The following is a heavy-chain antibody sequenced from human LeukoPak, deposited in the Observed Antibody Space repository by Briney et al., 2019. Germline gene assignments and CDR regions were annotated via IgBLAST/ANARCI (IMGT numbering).Heavy chain of an antibody. CDR1: GYTFTGYY. CDR3: ARDLSVRGVIFDY. J-gene: IGHJ4*02. Sequence: ASVKVSCKACGYTFTGYYMHWVRQAPGQGLEWMGWINPNSGGTNYAQKFQGRVTMTRDTSISTAYMELSRLRSDDTAVYYCARDLSVRGVIFDYWGQGTLVTVSS. V-gene: IGHV1-2*02. CDR2: INPNSGGT. D-gene: IGHD3-10*01.